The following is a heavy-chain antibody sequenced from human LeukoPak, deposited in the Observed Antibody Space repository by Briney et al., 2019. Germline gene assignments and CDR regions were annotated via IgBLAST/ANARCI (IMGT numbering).Heavy chain of an antibody. J-gene: IGHJ4*02. V-gene: IGHV3-21*01. CDR2: ISSSSSYI. CDR1: GFTFSSYS. Sequence: GGSLRLSCAASGFTFSSYSMYWVRQAPGKGLEWVSSISSSSSYIYYADSVKGRFTISRDNAKNSLYLQMNSLRAEDTAVYYCARVSGDGHFDYWGQGTLVTVSS. CDR3: ARVSGDGHFDY. D-gene: IGHD2-21*02.